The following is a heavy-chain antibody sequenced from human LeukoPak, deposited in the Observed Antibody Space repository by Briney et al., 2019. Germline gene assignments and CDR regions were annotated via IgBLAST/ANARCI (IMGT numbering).Heavy chain of an antibody. CDR1: GFTFSSYG. D-gene: IGHD3-10*01. J-gene: IGHJ6*02. CDR3: AKEGSEVRGVTRRMDV. CDR2: ISYDGSNK. V-gene: IGHV3-30*18. Sequence: GRSLRLSCAASGFTFSSYGMHWVRQAPGKGLEWVAVISYDGSNKYYADSVKGRFTISRDNSKNTLYLQMNSLRAEDTAVYYCAKEGSEVRGVTRRMDVWGQGTTVTVSS.